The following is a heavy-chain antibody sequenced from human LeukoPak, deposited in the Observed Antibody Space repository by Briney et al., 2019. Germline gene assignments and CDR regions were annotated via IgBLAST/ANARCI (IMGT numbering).Heavy chain of an antibody. J-gene: IGHJ3*02. CDR1: GYTFTSYD. D-gene: IGHD6-19*01. Sequence: ASVTVSCKASGYTFTSYDINWVRQAPGQGLEWMGWINPNSGGTNYAQKFQGRVTMTRDTSISTAYMELSRLRSDDTAVYYCARDISPQWLARGDFAFDIWGQGTMVTVSS. V-gene: IGHV1-2*02. CDR3: ARDISPQWLARGDFAFDI. CDR2: INPNSGGT.